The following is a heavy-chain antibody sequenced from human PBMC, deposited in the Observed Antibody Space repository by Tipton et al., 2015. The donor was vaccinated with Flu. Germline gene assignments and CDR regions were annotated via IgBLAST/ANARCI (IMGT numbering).Heavy chain of an antibody. CDR1: GGSISSHY. Sequence: TLSLTCTVSGGSISSHYWSWLRQPAGKGLEWIGRISNSGSTNYNVSLESRLSMSRDSSKNQLSLRLNSMTAADTAIYYCARVLAGHFGEGYFFDYWGQGALVTVSS. J-gene: IGHJ4*02. CDR3: ARVLAGHFGEGYFFDY. D-gene: IGHD3-10*01. V-gene: IGHV4-4*07. CDR2: ISNSGST.